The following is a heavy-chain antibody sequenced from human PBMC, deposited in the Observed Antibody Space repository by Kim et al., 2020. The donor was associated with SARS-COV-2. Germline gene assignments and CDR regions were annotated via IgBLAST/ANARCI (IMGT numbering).Heavy chain of an antibody. Sequence: SETLSLTCTVSGGSISSSSYYWGWIRQPPGKGLEWIGSIYYSGSTYYNPCLKSRVTISVDTSKNQFSLKLSSVTAADTAVYYCATTYYDFWSGYQRDFDYWGQGTLVTVSS. CDR2: IYYSGST. CDR3: ATTYYDFWSGYQRDFDY. CDR1: GGSISSSSYY. J-gene: IGHJ4*02. V-gene: IGHV4-39*01. D-gene: IGHD3-3*01.